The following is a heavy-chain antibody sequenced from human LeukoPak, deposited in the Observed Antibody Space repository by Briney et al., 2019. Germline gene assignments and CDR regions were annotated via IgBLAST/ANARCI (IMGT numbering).Heavy chain of an antibody. J-gene: IGHJ4*02. CDR1: GFTFSNAW. V-gene: IGHV3-15*01. Sequence: GGSLRLSCAASGFTFSNAWMSWVRQAPGKGLEWVGRIKSKTDGGTTDYAAPVKGRFTISRDDSKNTLYLQMNSLKTEDTAVYYCAKAPLVLRFLEYYDYWGQGTLVTVSS. D-gene: IGHD3-3*01. CDR2: IKSKTDGGTT. CDR3: AKAPLVLRFLEYYDY.